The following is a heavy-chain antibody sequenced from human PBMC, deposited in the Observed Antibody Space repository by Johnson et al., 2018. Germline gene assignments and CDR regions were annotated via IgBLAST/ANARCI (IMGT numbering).Heavy chain of an antibody. Sequence: QVQLVESGGGVVQXGRSXRLXCAASGFTFSSYAMHWVRQAPGKGLEWVAVISSDGSNKYYADSVKGRFTISRDNSKNPLYLQMNSLRAEDTAVDYCARASTGTTSYYMDVWGKGTTVTVSS. CDR1: GFTFSSYA. CDR2: ISSDGSNK. CDR3: ARASTGTTSYYMDV. J-gene: IGHJ6*03. D-gene: IGHD1-7*01. V-gene: IGHV3-30-3*01.